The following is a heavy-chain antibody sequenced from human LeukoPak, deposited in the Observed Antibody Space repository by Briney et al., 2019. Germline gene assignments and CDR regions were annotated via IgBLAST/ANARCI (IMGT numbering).Heavy chain of an antibody. V-gene: IGHV1-18*01. Sequence: ASVKLSCNASGSTFTSNSISWERQAPGQGLEWMGWISAYNGNTNYAHKHQGRVTMTTDTTTSTAYVELRRLRSDDTVVYYCAGGYCGGDCYSDYYYYMDVWCKGTTVTVAS. CDR2: ISAYNGNT. D-gene: IGHD2-21*02. J-gene: IGHJ6*03. CDR1: GSTFTSNS. CDR3: AGGYCGGDCYSDYYYYMDV.